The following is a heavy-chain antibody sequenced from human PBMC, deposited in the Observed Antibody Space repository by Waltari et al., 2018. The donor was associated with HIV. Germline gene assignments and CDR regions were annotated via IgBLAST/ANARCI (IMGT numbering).Heavy chain of an antibody. J-gene: IGHJ6*02. CDR1: GGSISRYY. V-gene: IGHV4-4*07. CDR2: IYTSGST. CDR3: ARGYCSGGSCYFGMDV. Sequence: QVQLQESGPGLVKPSETLSLTCTVSGGSISRYYWSWIRQPAGKGLEWIGRIYTSGSTNYNPSLKSRVTMSVDTSKNQFSLKLSSVTAADTAVYYCARGYCSGGSCYFGMDVWGQGTTVTVSS. D-gene: IGHD2-15*01.